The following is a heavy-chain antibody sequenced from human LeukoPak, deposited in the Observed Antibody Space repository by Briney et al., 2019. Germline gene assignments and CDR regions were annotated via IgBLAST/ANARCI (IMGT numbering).Heavy chain of an antibody. Sequence: SETLSLTCAVYGGSLSGYYWSWIRQPPGKGLEWVGTIYYSGSTYYNPSLKSRVTISVDTSKNQFSLKLSSVTAADTAMYYCARQIYSSQPFDCWGQGTLVTVSS. J-gene: IGHJ4*02. CDR1: GGSLSGYY. CDR3: ARQIYSSQPFDC. CDR2: IYYSGST. V-gene: IGHV4-34*01. D-gene: IGHD6-13*01.